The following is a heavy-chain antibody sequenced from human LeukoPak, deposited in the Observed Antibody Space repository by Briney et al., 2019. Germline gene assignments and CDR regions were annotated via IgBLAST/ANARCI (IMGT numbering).Heavy chain of an antibody. D-gene: IGHD5-18*01. V-gene: IGHV3-30*02. CDR2: IQFHGGDI. CDR1: GFTFTNSG. J-gene: IGHJ3*02. CDR3: GRDLTDTTMIRRKNHDVFDI. Sequence: GGSLRLSCAASGFTFTNSGMHWVRQAPGRGLEWVAFIQFHGGDIFYADSVEGRFTISRDNAKNSLYLQMNSLRAEDTAVYYCGRDLTDTTMIRRKNHDVFDIWGQGTVVTVSS.